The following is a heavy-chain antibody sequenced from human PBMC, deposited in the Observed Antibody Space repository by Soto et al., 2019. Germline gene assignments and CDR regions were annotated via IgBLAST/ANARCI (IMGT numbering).Heavy chain of an antibody. Sequence: QITLKESGPPLVKPTQTLTLTCTFSGFSLSTSGVGVGWIRQPPGKALEWLALIYWDDDKRYSPSLKSRLTIXXDXSXXQVVLTMTNMDPVDTATYYCAHRHDIAVAGNAFDIWGQGTMVTVSS. D-gene: IGHD6-19*01. J-gene: IGHJ3*02. CDR3: AHRHDIAVAGNAFDI. V-gene: IGHV2-5*02. CDR2: IYWDDDK. CDR1: GFSLSTSGVG.